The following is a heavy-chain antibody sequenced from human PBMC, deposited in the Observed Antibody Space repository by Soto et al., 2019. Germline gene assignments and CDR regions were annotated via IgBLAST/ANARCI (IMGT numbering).Heavy chain of an antibody. Sequence: SGGSLRLSCAASGFTFISYWMSWVRQAPGKGLEWVANIKQDGSEKYYVDSVKGRFTISRDNAKNSLYLQMNSLRAEDTAVYYCRAGTTISSYYFDYWGQGTLVTVSS. J-gene: IGHJ4*02. V-gene: IGHV3-7*03. CDR1: GFTFISYW. CDR2: IKQDGSEK. CDR3: RAGTTISSYYFDY. D-gene: IGHD1-7*01.